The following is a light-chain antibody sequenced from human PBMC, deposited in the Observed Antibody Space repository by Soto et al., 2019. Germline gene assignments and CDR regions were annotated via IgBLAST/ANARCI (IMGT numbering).Light chain of an antibody. J-gene: IGLJ1*01. V-gene: IGLV2-14*01. CDR1: SRDVGGYNS. CDR2: DVT. CDR3: SSYASGGTYV. Sequence: ALNSPAPVSGAPGRGIAISCTGNSRDVGGYNSVSRYQQHPGKAPKLMIYDVTNRPSGVSNRFSGSKSGNTASLTISGLQAEDEADYYCSSYASGGTYVFGTGTKVTVL.